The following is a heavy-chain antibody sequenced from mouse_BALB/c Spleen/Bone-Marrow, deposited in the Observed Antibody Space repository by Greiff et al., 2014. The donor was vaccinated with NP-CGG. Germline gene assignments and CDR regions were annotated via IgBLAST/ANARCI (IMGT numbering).Heavy chain of an antibody. CDR3: ARAAYYRYDEGAWFAY. CDR1: GYTFTSYT. D-gene: IGHD2-14*01. J-gene: IGHJ3*01. Sequence: VKLQESGAELARPGASVKMSCKASGYTFTSYTLHWVKQRPGQGLEWIGYINPSSGYTNYNQKFKDKATLTADKSSSTAYMQLSSLTSGDSAVYYCARAAYYRYDEGAWFAYWGQGTLVTVSA. CDR2: INPSSGYT. V-gene: IGHV1-4*01.